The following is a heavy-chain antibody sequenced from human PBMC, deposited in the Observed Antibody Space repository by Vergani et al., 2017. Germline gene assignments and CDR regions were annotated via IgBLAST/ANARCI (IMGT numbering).Heavy chain of an antibody. CDR2: INPNSGGT. CDR1: GYTFTGYY. D-gene: IGHD5-18*01. J-gene: IGHJ4*02. CDR3: ARYYGIGRVDTAMVRTHAKYYFDY. Sequence: QVQLVQSGADVKKPGASVKVSCKASGYTFTGYYIHWVRQAPGQGLEWMGWINPNSGGTNYAQKFQGRVTMTRDTSISTAYMELSRLRSDDTAVYYCARYYGIGRVDTAMVRTHAKYYFDYWGQGTLVTVSS. V-gene: IGHV1-2*02.